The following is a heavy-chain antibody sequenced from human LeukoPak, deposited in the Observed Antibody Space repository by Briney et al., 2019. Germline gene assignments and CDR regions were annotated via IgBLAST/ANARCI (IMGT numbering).Heavy chain of an antibody. V-gene: IGHV3-66*01. D-gene: IGHD6-19*01. CDR2: IYSGGST. CDR3: AREADSSGWNLEGFDP. CDR1: GFAVSSNY. J-gene: IGHJ5*02. Sequence: GGSLRLSCAASGFAVSSNYMSWVRQAPGKGLEWVSVIYSGGSTYYADSVKGRFTISRDNSKNTLYLQMNSLRAEDTAVYYCAREADSSGWNLEGFDPWGQGTLVTVSS.